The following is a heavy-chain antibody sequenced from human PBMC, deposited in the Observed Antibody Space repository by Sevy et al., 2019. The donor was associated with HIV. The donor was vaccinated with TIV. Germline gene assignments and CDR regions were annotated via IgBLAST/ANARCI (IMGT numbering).Heavy chain of an antibody. D-gene: IGHD5-18*01. CDR2: ISYDGSNK. J-gene: IGHJ6*02. CDR3: ARVGGGYSLSYYGMDV. Sequence: GGSLRLSCAASGFTFSSYAMHWVRHAPGKGLEWVAVISYDGSNKYYADSVKGRFTISRDNSKNTLYLQMNSLRAEDTDVYYCARVGGGYSLSYYGMDVWGQGTTVTVSS. CDR1: GFTFSSYA. V-gene: IGHV3-30-3*01.